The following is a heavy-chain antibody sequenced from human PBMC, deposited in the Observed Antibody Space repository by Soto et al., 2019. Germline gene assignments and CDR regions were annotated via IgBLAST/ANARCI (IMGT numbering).Heavy chain of an antibody. J-gene: IGHJ5*02. V-gene: IGHV6-1*01. CDR2: TYYRSKWYN. CDR3: ASQVYYSSGWYRLGFDP. Sequence: SQTLSLTCAISGDSVSRNSAAWNWIRPSPSRGLEWLGRTYYRSKWYNDYAVSVKSRITINPDTSKNQFSLQLNSVTPEDTAVYYCASQVYYSSGWYRLGFDPWGQGTLVTVSS. CDR1: GDSVSRNSAA. D-gene: IGHD6-19*01.